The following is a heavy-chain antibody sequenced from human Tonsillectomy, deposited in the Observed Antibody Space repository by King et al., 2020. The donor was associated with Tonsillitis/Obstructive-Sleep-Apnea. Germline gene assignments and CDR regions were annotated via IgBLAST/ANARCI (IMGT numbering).Heavy chain of an antibody. D-gene: IGHD6-13*01. CDR3: ARGGSWSYYFDY. CDR2: IYSGVST. V-gene: IGHV3-53*01. Sequence: VQLVESGGGLIQPGGSLRLSCAASGFTVSSNYMSWVRQAPGKGLEWFSVIYSGVSTYYADSLKGRFTISRDNSKNTLYLQMNSLRAEDTAVYYCARGGSWSYYFDYWGQGTLVTVSS. CDR1: GFTVSSNY. J-gene: IGHJ4*02.